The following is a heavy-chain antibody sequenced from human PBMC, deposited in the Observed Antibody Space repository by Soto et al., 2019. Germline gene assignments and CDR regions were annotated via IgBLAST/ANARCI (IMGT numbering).Heavy chain of an antibody. Sequence: QGTLKESGPTLVKPTQTLTLTCSFSGFSLSTSGVGVGWIRQSPGKALEWLALIYWSGDEHYRPSLKSRLSIIKDTSKNHVVLIMTDMDPVDTATYCCARGLATLPVFAFDIWGQGTMATVSS. CDR1: GFSLSTSGVG. J-gene: IGHJ3*02. D-gene: IGHD6-6*01. V-gene: IGHV2-5*01. CDR2: IYWSGDE. CDR3: ARGLATLPVFAFDI.